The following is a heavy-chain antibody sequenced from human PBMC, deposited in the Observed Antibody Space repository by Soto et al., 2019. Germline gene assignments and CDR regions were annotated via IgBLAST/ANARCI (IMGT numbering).Heavy chain of an antibody. V-gene: IGHV1-58*01. Sequence: SVKVSCKASGFTFTSSAVQWVRQARGQRLEWIGWIVVGSGNTNYAQKFQERVTITRDMSTSTAYMELSSLRSEDTAVYYCAASPRYCISTSCYDYYYYGMDVWGQGTTVTVSS. CDR3: AASPRYCISTSCYDYYYYGMDV. CDR2: IVVGSGNT. J-gene: IGHJ6*02. CDR1: GFTFTSSA. D-gene: IGHD2-2*01.